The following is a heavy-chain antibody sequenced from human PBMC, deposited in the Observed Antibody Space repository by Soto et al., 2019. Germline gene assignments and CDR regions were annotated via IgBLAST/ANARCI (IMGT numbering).Heavy chain of an antibody. D-gene: IGHD2-8*01. CDR2: IIPIFGTA. CDR1: GGTFSSYA. J-gene: IGHJ4*02. V-gene: IGHV1-69*13. Sequence: GASVKVSCKASGGTFSSYAISWVRQAPGQGLEWMGGIIPIFGTANYAQKFQGRVTITADESTSTAYMELSSLRSEDTAVYYCAYDCTNGVCNFDYWGQGTLVTVSS. CDR3: AYDCTNGVCNFDY.